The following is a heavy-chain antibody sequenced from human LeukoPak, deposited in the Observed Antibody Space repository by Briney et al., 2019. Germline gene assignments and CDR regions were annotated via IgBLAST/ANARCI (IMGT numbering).Heavy chain of an antibody. CDR3: ARFDRYYDSSGYYYFDY. V-gene: IGHV5-51*03. Sequence: KPGESLKISCKGSGYSFTSYWIGWVRQMPGKGLEWMGIIYPGDSDTRYSPSFQGQVTISADKSISTAHLQWSSLKASDTAMYYCARFDRYYDSSGYYYFDYWGQGTLVTVSS. J-gene: IGHJ4*02. D-gene: IGHD3-22*01. CDR2: IYPGDSDT. CDR1: GYSFTSYW.